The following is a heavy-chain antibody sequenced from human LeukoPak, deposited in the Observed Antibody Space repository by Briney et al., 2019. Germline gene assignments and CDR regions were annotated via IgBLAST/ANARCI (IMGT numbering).Heavy chain of an antibody. Sequence: PSETLSLTCTISGDSVTSGGYLWTWIRQHPGKGLEWSGYISDSGTTTYNPSLKSRVSISVATSNNQFSLRLSSVTAADTAVYYCARDVVVTSSPDAFDIWGQGTMVTVSS. D-gene: IGHD2-21*02. CDR3: ARDVVVTSSPDAFDI. CDR2: ISDSGTT. V-gene: IGHV4-31*03. CDR1: GDSVTSGGYL. J-gene: IGHJ3*02.